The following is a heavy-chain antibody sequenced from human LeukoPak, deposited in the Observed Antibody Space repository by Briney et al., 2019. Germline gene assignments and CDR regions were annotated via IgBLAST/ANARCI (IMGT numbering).Heavy chain of an antibody. CDR1: GYTFTGYY. CDR2: INPSGGST. D-gene: IGHD3-22*01. Sequence: GASVKVSCKASGYTFTGYYMHWVRQAPGQGLEWMGIINPSGGSTSYAQKFQGRVTMTRDMSTSTVYMELSSLRSEDTAVYYCARDRADYYDSSGYYFDYWGQGTLVTVSS. CDR3: ARDRADYYDSSGYYFDY. V-gene: IGHV1-46*01. J-gene: IGHJ4*02.